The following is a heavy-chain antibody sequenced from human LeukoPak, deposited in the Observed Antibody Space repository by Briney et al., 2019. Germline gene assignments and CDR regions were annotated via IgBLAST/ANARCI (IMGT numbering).Heavy chain of an antibody. J-gene: IGHJ4*02. CDR2: IYHSGST. CDR1: GGSISSGGYS. V-gene: IGHV4-30-2*01. Sequence: SQTLSLTCAVSGGSISSGGYSWSWIRQPPGKGLEWIGYIYHSGSTYYNPSLKSRVTISVDRSKNQFSLKLSSVTAADTAVYYCARERINYYDSSGYLDYWGQGTLVTVSS. D-gene: IGHD3-22*01. CDR3: ARERINYYDSSGYLDY.